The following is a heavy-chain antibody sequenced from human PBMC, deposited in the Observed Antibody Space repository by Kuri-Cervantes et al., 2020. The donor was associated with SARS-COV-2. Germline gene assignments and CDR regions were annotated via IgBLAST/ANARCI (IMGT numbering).Heavy chain of an antibody. Sequence: ASVKVSCKASGYTFTDYYLHWVRQAPGQGLEWVGWINPDTGYTNYARKFQGRVTMTRDTSISTAYMEMSRLRSDDTAVYYCARASNDFWSGNYFDYWGQGPLVTVSS. V-gene: IGHV1-2*02. CDR2: INPDTGYT. CDR3: ARASNDFWSGNYFDY. CDR1: GYTFTDYY. D-gene: IGHD3-3*01. J-gene: IGHJ4*02.